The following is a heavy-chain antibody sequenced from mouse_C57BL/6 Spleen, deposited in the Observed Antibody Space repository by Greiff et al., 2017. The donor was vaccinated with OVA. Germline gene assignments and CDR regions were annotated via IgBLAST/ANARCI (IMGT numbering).Heavy chain of an antibody. CDR2: IYPGSGST. CDR3: AREGYSIPYYAMDY. V-gene: IGHV1-55*01. D-gene: IGHD2-5*01. J-gene: IGHJ4*01. Sequence: QVQLQQPGAELVKPGASVTMSCKASGYTFTSYWITWVKQRPGQGLEWIGDIYPGSGSTNYNEKFKSKATLTVDTSSSTAYMQLSSLTSEDSAVYYCAREGYSIPYYAMDYWGQGTSVTVSS. CDR1: GYTFTSYW.